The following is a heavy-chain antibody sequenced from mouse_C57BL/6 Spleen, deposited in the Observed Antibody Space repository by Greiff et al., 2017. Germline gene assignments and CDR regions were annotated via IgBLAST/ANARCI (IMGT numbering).Heavy chain of an antibody. D-gene: IGHD1-1*01. V-gene: IGHV1-69*01. Sequence: QVQLQQPGAELVMPGASVKLSCKASGYTFTSYWMHWVKQRPGQGLEWIGEIDPSDSYTNYNQKFKGKSTLTVDKSSSTAYMQLSSLTSEDSAVXYCSRGYYGGSYRCLDVWGTGTTVTVSS. CDR2: IDPSDSYT. CDR3: SRGYYGGSYRCLDV. CDR1: GYTFTSYW. J-gene: IGHJ1*03.